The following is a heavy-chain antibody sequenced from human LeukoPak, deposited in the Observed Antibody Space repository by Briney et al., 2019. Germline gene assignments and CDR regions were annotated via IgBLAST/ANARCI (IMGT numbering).Heavy chain of an antibody. V-gene: IGHV4-39*07. J-gene: IGHJ6*02. Sequence: PSETLSLTCTVSGDSISSSSYFWGWIRQPPGKGLEWIASVYYSGNTYYNPSLKSRFTISVDTSKNQFSLRLTFVTAADTAVYYCARHSGVTLDVWGQGTTVTVSS. CDR2: VYYSGNT. D-gene: IGHD3-10*01. CDR1: GDSISSSSYF. CDR3: ARHSGVTLDV.